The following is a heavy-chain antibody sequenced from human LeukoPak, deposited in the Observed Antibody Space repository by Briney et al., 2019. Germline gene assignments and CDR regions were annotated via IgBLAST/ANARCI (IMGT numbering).Heavy chain of an antibody. Sequence: GGSLRLSRATSSFTFSNAWMNWVRQAPGKGLEWVGRIRSNSDGGTIDYAAPVKGRFTLSRDDSKTTLYLQMNSLQTEDTAVYYCATDFYDSTWGQGTLVTVSS. V-gene: IGHV3-15*07. D-gene: IGHD3-22*01. J-gene: IGHJ5*02. CDR3: ATDFYDST. CDR1: SFTFSNAW. CDR2: IRSNSDGGTI.